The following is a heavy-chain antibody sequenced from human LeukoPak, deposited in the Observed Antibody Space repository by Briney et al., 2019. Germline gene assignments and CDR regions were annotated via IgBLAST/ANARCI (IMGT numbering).Heavy chain of an antibody. J-gene: IGHJ3*02. CDR1: GFTVSSNY. V-gene: IGHV3-53*01. CDR3: ARSRSGPRGAFDI. Sequence: AGGSLRLSCAASGFTVSSNYMSWVRQAPGKGLEWVSVIYSGGSTYYADSVKGRFTISRDNSKNTLYLQMNSLRAEDTAVYYCARSRSGPRGAFDIWGQGTMVTVSS. CDR2: IYSGGST. D-gene: IGHD6-19*01.